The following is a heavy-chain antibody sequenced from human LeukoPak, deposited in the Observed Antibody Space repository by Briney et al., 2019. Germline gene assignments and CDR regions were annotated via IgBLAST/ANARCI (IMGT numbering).Heavy chain of an antibody. Sequence: PGGSLRLSCAASGFRFSSYWMSWVRQAPGKGLEWVGNIKQDGSEIDYVDSMKGRFTISRDNAKNSVYLQMNSLRVEDTAVYYCARIGYRSSTFDYWGQGTLVTVSS. D-gene: IGHD6-13*01. CDR3: ARIGYRSSTFDY. CDR1: GFRFSSYW. CDR2: IKQDGSEI. V-gene: IGHV3-7*01. J-gene: IGHJ4*02.